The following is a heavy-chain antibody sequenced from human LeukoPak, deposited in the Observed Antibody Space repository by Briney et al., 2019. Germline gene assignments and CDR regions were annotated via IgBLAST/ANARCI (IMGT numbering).Heavy chain of an antibody. CDR3: AIENYYGSGSYYKRVEFDY. D-gene: IGHD3-10*01. J-gene: IGHJ4*02. CDR2: INHSGST. Sequence: SETLSLTCAVYGWSFSGYYWRWIRQPPGKGLEWIGEINHSGSTNYNPSLKSRVTISVDTSKNQFSLKLSSVTAADTAVYVCAIENYYGSGSYYKRVEFDYWGQGTLVTVSS. CDR1: GWSFSGYY. V-gene: IGHV4-34*01.